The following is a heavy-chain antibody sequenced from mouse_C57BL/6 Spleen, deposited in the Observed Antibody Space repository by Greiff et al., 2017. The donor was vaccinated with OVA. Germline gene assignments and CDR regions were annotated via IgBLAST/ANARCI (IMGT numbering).Heavy chain of an antibody. J-gene: IGHJ2*01. V-gene: IGHV1-50*01. D-gene: IGHD1-1*01. CDR2: IDPSDSYT. Sequence: VQLQQPGAELVKPGASVKLSCKASGYTFTSYWMQWVKQRPGQGLEWIGEIDPSDSYTNYNQKFKGKATLTVDTSSSTAYMQLSSLTSEDSAVYYCARGDYYGSSRYGGYWGQGTTLTVSS. CDR1: GYTFTSYW. CDR3: ARGDYYGSSRYGGY.